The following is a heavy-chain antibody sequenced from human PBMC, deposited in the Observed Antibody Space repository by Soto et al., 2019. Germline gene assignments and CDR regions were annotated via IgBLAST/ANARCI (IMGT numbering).Heavy chain of an antibody. CDR1: GFTFDDYA. CDR3: AKMDDFWSGLGGMDV. J-gene: IGHJ6*02. CDR2: ISWNSGSI. V-gene: IGHV3-9*01. Sequence: LRLSCAASGFTFDDYAMHWVRQAPGKGLEWVSGISWNSGSIGYADSVKGRFTISRDNAKNSLYLQMNSLRAEDTALYYCAKMDDFWSGLGGMDVWGQGTTVTVSS. D-gene: IGHD3-3*01.